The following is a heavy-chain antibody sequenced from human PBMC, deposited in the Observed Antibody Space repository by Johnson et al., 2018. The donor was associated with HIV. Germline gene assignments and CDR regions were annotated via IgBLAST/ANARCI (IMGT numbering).Heavy chain of an antibody. CDR2: ISDDGNNI. Sequence: QVQLVESGGGVVQPGTSLRLSCAASEFRFSTYALHWVRQTPGKGLEWVSVISDDGNNIYYADSVKGRFTISRDNSKNTLYLQMNSLRAEDTAVYYCARSFGVTTPGAFDIWGQGTMVTVSS. D-gene: IGHD3-3*01. V-gene: IGHV3-30*01. J-gene: IGHJ3*02. CDR3: ARSFGVTTPGAFDI. CDR1: EFRFSTYA.